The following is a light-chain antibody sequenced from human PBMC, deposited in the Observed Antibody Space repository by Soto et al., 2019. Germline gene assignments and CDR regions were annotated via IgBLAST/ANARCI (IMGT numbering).Light chain of an antibody. CDR3: QQYYSGPPT. V-gene: IGKV4-1*01. J-gene: IGKJ4*01. CDR1: QSVLYSSNNKKY. Sequence: IVMTQSPDSLAVSLGERATINCKSSQSVLYSSNNKKYLAWYQQKPGQPPKLLIYWASTRESGVPDRFSGSGSGTDFTLTISSLQAEDVAVYYCQQYYSGPPTFGGGTKVEIK. CDR2: WAS.